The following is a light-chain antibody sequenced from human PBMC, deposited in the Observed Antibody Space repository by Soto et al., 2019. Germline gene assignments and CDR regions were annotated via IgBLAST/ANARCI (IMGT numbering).Light chain of an antibody. CDR2: RAS. Sequence: EIVLTQSPGTLSLSPGERATFSCRASQSVSSNFVAWFQQKPGQVPRLLIYRASNRATRIPDRFSGSGSGTDFTLTINRLEPEDFAVYYCQQYVSSPFTFGPGTKVDI. J-gene: IGKJ3*01. CDR3: QQYVSSPFT. V-gene: IGKV3-20*01. CDR1: QSVSSNF.